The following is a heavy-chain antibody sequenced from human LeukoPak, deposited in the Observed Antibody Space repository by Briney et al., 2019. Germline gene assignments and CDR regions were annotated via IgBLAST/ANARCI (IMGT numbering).Heavy chain of an antibody. Sequence: SETLSLTCTVSGGSISSYYWSWIRQPPGKGLEWIGYIYYSGSTNYNPSLKSRVTISVDTSKNQFSLKLSSVTAADTAVYYCARHLWFGESYYYGMDVWGQGTTVTVSS. D-gene: IGHD3-10*01. J-gene: IGHJ6*02. CDR2: IYYSGST. CDR1: GGSISSYY. V-gene: IGHV4-59*08. CDR3: ARHLWFGESYYYGMDV.